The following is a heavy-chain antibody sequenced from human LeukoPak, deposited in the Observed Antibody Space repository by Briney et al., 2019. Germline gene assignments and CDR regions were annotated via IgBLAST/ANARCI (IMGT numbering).Heavy chain of an antibody. Sequence: SETLSLTCTVSGGSLSSYYWSWIRQPPGKGLEWIGYIYYSGSTNYNPSLKSRVTISVDTSKNQFSLKLSSVTAADTAVYYCARGDPYLPLGYWGQGTLVTVSS. V-gene: IGHV4-59*01. J-gene: IGHJ4*02. CDR3: ARGDPYLPLGY. CDR1: GGSLSSYY. CDR2: IYYSGST.